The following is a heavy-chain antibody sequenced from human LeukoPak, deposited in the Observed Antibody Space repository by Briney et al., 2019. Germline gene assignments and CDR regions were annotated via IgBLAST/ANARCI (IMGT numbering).Heavy chain of an antibody. CDR2: IYTRGST. CDR1: GGSINNYY. CDR3: ARGRYCSADICSGGDAFDI. V-gene: IGHV4-4*07. Sequence: SETLSLTCTVSGGSINNYYWSWIRQPAGKGLEWIGRIYTRGSTNYNPSLKSRVTMSVDTSKNQFSLKLSSLTATDTAVYYCARGRYCSADICSGGDAFDIWGQGTMVSVSS. J-gene: IGHJ3*02. D-gene: IGHD2-15*01.